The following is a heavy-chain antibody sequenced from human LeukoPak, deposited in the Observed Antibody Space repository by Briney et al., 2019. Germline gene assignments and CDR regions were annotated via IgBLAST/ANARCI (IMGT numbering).Heavy chain of an antibody. V-gene: IGHV3-11*04. D-gene: IGHD6-6*01. CDR3: ARDSIAARYYFDY. Sequence: GGSLRLSRAASGFTFSDYYMSWIRQAPGKGLEWVSYISSSGTIYNADSVKGRFTISRDNAKNSLYLQMNSLRAEDTAVYYCARDSIAARYYFDYWGQGTLVTVSS. CDR2: ISSSGTI. J-gene: IGHJ4*02. CDR1: GFTFSDYY.